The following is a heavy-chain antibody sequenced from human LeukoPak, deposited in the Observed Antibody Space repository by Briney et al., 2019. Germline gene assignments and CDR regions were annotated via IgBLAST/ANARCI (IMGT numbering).Heavy chain of an antibody. CDR2: ISSSGSTI. Sequence: LAGGSLRLSCAASGFTFSSYEMNWVRQAPGKGLEWVSYISSSGSTIYYADSVKGRFTISRDNSKNTLYLQMNSLRAEDTAVYYCAKEVYGDSTGGRFQHWGQGTLVTVSS. CDR3: AKEVYGDSTGGRFQH. D-gene: IGHD4-17*01. V-gene: IGHV3-48*03. CDR1: GFTFSSYE. J-gene: IGHJ1*01.